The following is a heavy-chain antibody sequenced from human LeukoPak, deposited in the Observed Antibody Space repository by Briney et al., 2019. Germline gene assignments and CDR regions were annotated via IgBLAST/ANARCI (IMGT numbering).Heavy chain of an antibody. Sequence: PSETLSLTCTVSGGSISSYYWGWIRQPPGKGLEWIGSIYYSGSTYYNPSLKSRVTISVDTSKNQFSLSLSSVTAADTAVYYCARLGSSSPFDYWGQGTLVTVSS. CDR3: ARLGSSSPFDY. D-gene: IGHD6-6*01. J-gene: IGHJ4*02. V-gene: IGHV4-39*01. CDR2: IYYSGST. CDR1: GGSISSYY.